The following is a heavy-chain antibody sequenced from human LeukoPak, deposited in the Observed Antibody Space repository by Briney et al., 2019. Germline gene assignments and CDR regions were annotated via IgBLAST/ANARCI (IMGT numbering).Heavy chain of an antibody. J-gene: IGHJ4*02. V-gene: IGHV4-59*01. D-gene: IGHD6-19*01. CDR2: IYYSGST. CDR1: GGSISSYY. Sequence: SSETLSLTCTVSGGSISSYYWSWIRRPPGKGLEWIGYIYYSGSTNYNPSLKNRVTISVDTSKNQFSLKLSSVTAADTAVYYCARGPYSSGWSFDYWGQGTLVTVSS. CDR3: ARGPYSSGWSFDY.